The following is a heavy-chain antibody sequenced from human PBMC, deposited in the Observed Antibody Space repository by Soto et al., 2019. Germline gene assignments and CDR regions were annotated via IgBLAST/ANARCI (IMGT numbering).Heavy chain of an antibody. D-gene: IGHD3-9*01. CDR1: GFSLNTSRVG. Sequence: QITLKESGPTLVKPTQTLTLTCTFSGFSLNTSRVGVGWIRQPPGKALEWLALIYWDDDKRYSPSLKSRLTITKDPSKNHVVLTMTNMDPVDTATYYCAHLLLRHCAWLPLAYDYWGQGTLVTVSS. CDR3: AHLLLRHCAWLPLAYDY. V-gene: IGHV2-5*02. J-gene: IGHJ4*02. CDR2: IYWDDDK.